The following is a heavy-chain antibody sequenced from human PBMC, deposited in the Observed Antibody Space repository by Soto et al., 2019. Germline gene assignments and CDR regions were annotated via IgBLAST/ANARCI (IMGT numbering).Heavy chain of an antibody. Sequence: GGSLRLSCAASGFDFSAYAMSLVLQAPGKGLEWVSCIGGSGDNIYNADSVKGRFTISSENSKNTTYLQMSRVRAEDTAVYYCVKHDYNFWSGYTLTTGIDVGCHGTAVILSS. V-gene: IGHV3-23*01. CDR3: VKHDYNFWSGYTLTTGIDV. D-gene: IGHD3-3*01. CDR1: GFDFSAYA. CDR2: IGGSGDNI. J-gene: IGHJ6*02.